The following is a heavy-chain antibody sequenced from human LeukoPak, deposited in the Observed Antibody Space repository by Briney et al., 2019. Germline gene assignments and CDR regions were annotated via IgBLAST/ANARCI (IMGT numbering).Heavy chain of an antibody. J-gene: IGHJ6*02. V-gene: IGHV4-34*01. Sequence: PSETLSLTCAVYGVSFSGYYWSWIRQPPGKGLEWIGEINHSGSTNYNPSLKSRVTISVDTSKNQFSLKLSSVTAADTAVYYCARVTHYVWGSYRSPYYYGMDVWGQGTTVTVSS. CDR1: GVSFSGYY. D-gene: IGHD3-16*02. CDR3: ARVTHYVWGSYRSPYYYGMDV. CDR2: INHSGST.